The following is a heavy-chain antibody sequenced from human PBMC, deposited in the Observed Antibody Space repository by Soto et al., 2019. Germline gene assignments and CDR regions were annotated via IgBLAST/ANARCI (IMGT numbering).Heavy chain of an antibody. Sequence: PGGSLRLSCAASGFTFSSYAMSWVRQAPGKGLEWVSAISGSGGSTYYADSVKGRFTISRDNSKNTLYLQMNSLRAEDTAVYYCAKDVSQRPPYSSGSWKTAYWGQGTLVTVSS. CDR2: ISGSGGST. V-gene: IGHV3-23*01. CDR3: AKDVSQRPPYSSGSWKTAY. D-gene: IGHD6-19*01. J-gene: IGHJ4*02. CDR1: GFTFSSYA.